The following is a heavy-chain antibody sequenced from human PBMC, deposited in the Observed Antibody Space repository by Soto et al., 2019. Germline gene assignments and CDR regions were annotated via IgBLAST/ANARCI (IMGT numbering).Heavy chain of an antibody. CDR3: ATPGYYYDSRGYGYAFDI. V-gene: IGHV3-23*01. D-gene: IGHD3-22*01. J-gene: IGHJ3*02. Sequence: EVQLLESGGGLVQPGGSLRLSCAASGFTFSSYAMSWVRQAPGKGLEWVSAISGSGGSTYYADSVKGRFTISRDNSKNTLYLQMNSLRAEDTAVYYCATPGYYYDSRGYGYAFDIWGQGTMVTVSS. CDR2: ISGSGGST. CDR1: GFTFSSYA.